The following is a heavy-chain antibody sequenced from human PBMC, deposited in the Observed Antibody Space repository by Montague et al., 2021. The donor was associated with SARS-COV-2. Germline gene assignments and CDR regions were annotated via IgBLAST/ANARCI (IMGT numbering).Heavy chain of an antibody. CDR1: GGSISSGGYY. Sequence: TLSLTCTVSGGSISSGGYYWSWIRQHPGKGLEWIGYIYYSGSTYYNPSPKSRVTISVDTSKNQFSLKLSSVTAADTAVYYCARDTRIVGATTRLDYWGQGTLVTVSS. D-gene: IGHD1-26*01. CDR2: IYYSGST. J-gene: IGHJ4*02. CDR3: ARDTRIVGATTRLDY. V-gene: IGHV4-31*03.